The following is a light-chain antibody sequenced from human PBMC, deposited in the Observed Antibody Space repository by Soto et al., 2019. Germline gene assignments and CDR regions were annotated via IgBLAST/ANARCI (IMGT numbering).Light chain of an antibody. CDR2: GVF. J-gene: IGKJ5*01. V-gene: IGKV3-20*01. CDR3: QQYGSSPPLT. CDR1: QRSSSN. Sequence: EVVMTQSPATLSVSPGERATLSCRASQRSSSNLAWYQRRPGQAPRLLIYGVFSRATGIPDRFSGSGSGTDSTLTISRLEPEDFAVYYCQQYGSSPPLTFGQGTRLENK.